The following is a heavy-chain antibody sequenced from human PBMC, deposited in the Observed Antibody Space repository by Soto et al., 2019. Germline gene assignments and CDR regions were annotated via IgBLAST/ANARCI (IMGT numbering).Heavy chain of an antibody. CDR2: ISPYSGYT. CDR1: AYGLSVDG. V-gene: IGHV1-18*01. J-gene: IGHJ4*02. D-gene: IGHD2-8*01. CDR3: AREATVLIHAAQTSRFDS. Sequence: SVEGYVKGVAYGLSVDGSNWGRQAAGQGLEWVGWISPYSGYTHSAQKFHGRLTLTTDTAASTAYMELEVLRSADTALYFCAREATVLIHAAQTSRFDSCAQGPLV.